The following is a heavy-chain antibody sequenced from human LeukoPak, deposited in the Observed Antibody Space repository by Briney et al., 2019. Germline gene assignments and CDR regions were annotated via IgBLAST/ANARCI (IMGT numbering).Heavy chain of an antibody. CDR2: IYYSGST. Sequence: SETLSLTCTVSGGSISSYYCSWIRQPPGKGLEWIGYIYYSGSTNYNPSLKSRVTISVDTSKNQFSLKLSSVTAADTAVYYCAGLSRTVGRDAFDIWGQGTMVTVSS. D-gene: IGHD4-23*01. CDR3: AGLSRTVGRDAFDI. V-gene: IGHV4-59*01. CDR1: GGSISSYY. J-gene: IGHJ3*02.